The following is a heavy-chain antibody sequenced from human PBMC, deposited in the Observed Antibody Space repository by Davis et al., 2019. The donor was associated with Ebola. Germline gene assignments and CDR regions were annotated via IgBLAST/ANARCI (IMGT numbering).Heavy chain of an antibody. CDR2: IYYSGST. CDR3: ARVHYDFWSGYYSDNWFDP. J-gene: IGHJ5*02. D-gene: IGHD3-3*01. CDR1: GASISSYY. V-gene: IGHV4-59*01. Sequence: SETLSLTCSVSGASISSYYWSWIRQPPGKGLEWIGYIYYSGSTNYNPSLKSRVTISVDTSKNQFSLKLSSVTAADTAVYYCARVHYDFWSGYYSDNWFDPWGQGTLVTVSS.